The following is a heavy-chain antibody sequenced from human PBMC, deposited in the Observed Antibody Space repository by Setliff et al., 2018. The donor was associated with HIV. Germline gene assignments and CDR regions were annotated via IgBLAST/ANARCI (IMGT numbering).Heavy chain of an antibody. J-gene: IGHJ6*02. CDR1: GGSINSGGYY. CDR2: IYTGGLT. Sequence: SETLSLTCTVSGGSINSGGYYWVWIRQPALKGLEWIGRIYTGGLTNYNPSLKSRVTISVDTSKNQVSLKLSSVTASDTAVYYCARARYIVIRGDAGMDVWGPGTTVTVSS. V-gene: IGHV4-61*02. D-gene: IGHD3-10*01. CDR3: ARARYIVIRGDAGMDV.